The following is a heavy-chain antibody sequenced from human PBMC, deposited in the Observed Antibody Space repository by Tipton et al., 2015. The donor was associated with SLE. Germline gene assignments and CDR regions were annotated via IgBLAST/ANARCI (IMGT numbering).Heavy chain of an antibody. CDR3: ATARIVVEPADYYYFMDV. CDR2: ISDGGGT. CDR1: GGSISTNY. V-gene: IGHV4-59*08. Sequence: TLSLTCSVSGGSISTNYWIWIRQPPGKGLEWIGYISDGGGTNYNPSLKSRVTISIDPAKKEFSLKLTSVTAADTAVYYCATARIVVEPADYYYFMDVWGKGTTVTVSS. J-gene: IGHJ6*03. D-gene: IGHD2-2*01.